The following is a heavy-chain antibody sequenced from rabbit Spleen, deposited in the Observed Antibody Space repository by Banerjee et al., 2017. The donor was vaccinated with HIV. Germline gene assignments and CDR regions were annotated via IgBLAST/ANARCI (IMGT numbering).Heavy chain of an antibody. V-gene: IGHV1S40*01. J-gene: IGHJ6*01. CDR1: GVSFSNNHY. CDR2: IEGGSSHFS. Sequence: QSLEESGGDLVKPGASLTLTCTASGVSFSNNHYMCWVRQASGKGLEWIACIEGGSSHFSYFASWAKGRFTISKTSSTTVTLQMTSLTAADTATYFCARDSGSSFSSYGMDLWGPGTLVTVS. D-gene: IGHD8-1*01. CDR3: ARDSGSSFSSYGMDL.